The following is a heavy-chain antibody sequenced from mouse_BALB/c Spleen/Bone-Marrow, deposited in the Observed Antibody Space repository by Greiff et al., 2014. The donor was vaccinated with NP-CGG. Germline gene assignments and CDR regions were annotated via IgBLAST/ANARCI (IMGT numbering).Heavy chain of an antibody. CDR3: ARGYGNYDYWYFDV. J-gene: IGHJ1*01. Sequence: EVQLQQSGPELVKPGASVKISCKASGYSFTGYYMHWVKQSHVKSLEWIGRINPYNGATSYNQNFKDKASLTVDKSSSTAYMELHSLTSEDSAVYYCARGYGNYDYWYFDVWGAGTTSPSPQ. CDR2: INPYNGAT. D-gene: IGHD2-1*01. V-gene: IGHV1-31*01. CDR1: GYSFTGYY.